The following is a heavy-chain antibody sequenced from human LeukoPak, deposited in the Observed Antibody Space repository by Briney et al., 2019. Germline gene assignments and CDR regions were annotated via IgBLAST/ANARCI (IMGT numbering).Heavy chain of an antibody. CDR2: IRYDGSNK. CDR1: GFTFSSYG. CDR3: AKGKVNLGLKGGYSYGLDY. V-gene: IGHV3-30*02. J-gene: IGHJ4*02. Sequence: PGGSLRLSCAASGFTFSSYGMHWVRQAPGKGLEWVAFIRYDGSNKYYADSVKGRFTISRDNSKNTLYLQMNSLRAEDTAVYYCAKGKVNLGLKGGYSYGLDYWGQGTLVTVSS. D-gene: IGHD5-18*01.